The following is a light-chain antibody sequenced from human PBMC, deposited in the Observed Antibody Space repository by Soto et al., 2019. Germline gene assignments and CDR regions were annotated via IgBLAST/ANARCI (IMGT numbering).Light chain of an antibody. CDR1: ISDVGGYNY. Sequence: QSALTQPPSSSGSPGQSVTISCTGTISDVGGYNYVSWYQQHPGKAPKLMIYEVSKRPSGVPDRFSGSKSGHTASLTVSGLQAEDEADYYCSSYAGSNNFEVFGTGTKVTVL. CDR3: SSYAGSNNFEV. J-gene: IGLJ1*01. CDR2: EVS. V-gene: IGLV2-8*01.